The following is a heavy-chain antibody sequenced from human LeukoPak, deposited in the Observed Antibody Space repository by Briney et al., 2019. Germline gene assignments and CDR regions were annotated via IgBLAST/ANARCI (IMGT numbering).Heavy chain of an antibody. CDR2: INPNSGGP. V-gene: IGHV1-2*02. Sequence: ASVKVSCKASGYTFTAHYIHWVRQAPGQGFEWMGWINPNSGGPNYAQKFQGRVTMAGDKSINTAYMELSRLTSDDTAVYYCVRLGYCTHGVCYSMDLWGTGTTVTVSS. J-gene: IGHJ6*03. CDR1: GYTFTAHY. CDR3: VRLGYCTHGVCYSMDL. D-gene: IGHD2-8*01.